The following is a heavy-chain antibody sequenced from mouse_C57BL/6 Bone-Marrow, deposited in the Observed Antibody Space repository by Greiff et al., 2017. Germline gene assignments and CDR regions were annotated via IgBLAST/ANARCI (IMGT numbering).Heavy chain of an antibody. CDR2: IRLKSDNYAT. CDR1: GFTFSNYW. D-gene: IGHD4-1*01. Sequence: EVKLQESGGGLVQPGGSMKLSCVASGFTFSNYWMNWVRQSPEKGLEWVAQIRLKSDNYATHYAESVKGRFTISRDDSKSGVYLQMNNLRAEDTGIYYCTGLNWELDWFAYWGQGTLVTVSA. V-gene: IGHV6-3*01. CDR3: TGLNWELDWFAY. J-gene: IGHJ3*01.